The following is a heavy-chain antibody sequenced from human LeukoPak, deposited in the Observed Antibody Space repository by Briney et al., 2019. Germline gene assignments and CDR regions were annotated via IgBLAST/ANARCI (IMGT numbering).Heavy chain of an antibody. CDR1: GGSISSTGYY. D-gene: IGHD6-13*01. J-gene: IGHJ4*02. CDR2: INYSGNT. Sequence: SETLSLTCTVSGGSISSTGYYWGWIRQPPGKGLDWIGYINYSGNTYCNPSLKSRVIISVDTSKKQFFLKLNSVTAADTALYYCARHVAYSSRFDYWGQGTPVTVSS. CDR3: ARHVAYSSRFDY. V-gene: IGHV4-39*01.